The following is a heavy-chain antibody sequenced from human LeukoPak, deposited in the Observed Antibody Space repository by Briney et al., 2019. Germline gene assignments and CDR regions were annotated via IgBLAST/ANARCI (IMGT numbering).Heavy chain of an antibody. CDR1: GGSISSGGYY. Sequence: PSETLSLTCTVSGGSISSGGYYWSWIRQHPGKGLEWIGYIYYSGSTYYNPSLKSRVTISVDTSKNQFSLKLSSATAADTAVYYCARSTYDSSGPGWFDPWGQGTLVTLSS. D-gene: IGHD3-22*01. V-gene: IGHV4-31*03. J-gene: IGHJ5*02. CDR2: IYYSGST. CDR3: ARSTYDSSGPGWFDP.